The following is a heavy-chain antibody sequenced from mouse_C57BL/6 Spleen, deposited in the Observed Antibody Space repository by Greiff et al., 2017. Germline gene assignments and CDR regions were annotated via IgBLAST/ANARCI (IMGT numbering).Heavy chain of an antibody. Sequence: EVQLQQSGPELVKPGASVKISCKASGYSFTGYYMNWVKQSPEKSLEWIGEINPSTGGTTYNQKFKAKATLTVDKSSSTAYMQLKSLTSEDSAVYYCAREGYYGSLYYFDYWGQGTTLTVSS. D-gene: IGHD1-1*01. V-gene: IGHV1-42*01. CDR1: GYSFTGYY. CDR3: AREGYYGSLYYFDY. J-gene: IGHJ2*01. CDR2: INPSTGGT.